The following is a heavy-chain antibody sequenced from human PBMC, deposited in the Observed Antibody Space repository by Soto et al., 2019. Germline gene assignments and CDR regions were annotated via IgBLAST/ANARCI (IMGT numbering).Heavy chain of an antibody. CDR1: GVSFSGYY. CDR3: ARGLGLSYYDFWSGYPHFDY. D-gene: IGHD3-3*01. CDR2: INHSGST. V-gene: IGHV4-34*01. J-gene: IGHJ4*02. Sequence: HSVTLSLTCAVYGVSFSGYYWSLLRQPPGKGLEWIGEINHSGSTNYNPSLKSRVTISEDTSKNQFSLKLSSVTAADTAVYYCARGLGLSYYDFWSGYPHFDYWGQGTLVTVSS.